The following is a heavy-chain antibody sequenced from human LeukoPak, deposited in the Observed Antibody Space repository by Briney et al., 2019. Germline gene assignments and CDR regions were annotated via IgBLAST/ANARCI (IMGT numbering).Heavy chain of an antibody. CDR1: GFTFSNAW. V-gene: IGHV3-15*01. CDR3: TTSPVTIVRGVTLNPDY. J-gene: IGHJ4*02. Sequence: GGSLRLSCAASGFTFSNAWMSWVRQAPGKGLEWVGRIKSKTDGGTADYAAPVKGRFTISRDDSKNTLYLQMNSRKTEDTAVYYCTTSPVTIVRGVTLNPDYWGQGTLVTVSS. D-gene: IGHD3-10*01. CDR2: IKSKTDGGTA.